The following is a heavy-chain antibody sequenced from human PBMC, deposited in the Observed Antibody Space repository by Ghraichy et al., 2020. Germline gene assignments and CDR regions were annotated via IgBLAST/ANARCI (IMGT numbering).Heavy chain of an antibody. J-gene: IGHJ4*02. CDR2: IKSKTDGGTT. Sequence: GGSLRLSCAASGFTFSNAWMSWVRQAPGKGLEWVGRIKSKTDGGTTDYAAPVNGRFTISRDDSENTLYLQMNSLKTEDTAVYYCTTQIRWLHLPTYWGQGTLVTVSS. D-gene: IGHD5-12*01. V-gene: IGHV3-15*01. CDR1: GFTFSNAW. CDR3: TTQIRWLHLPTY.